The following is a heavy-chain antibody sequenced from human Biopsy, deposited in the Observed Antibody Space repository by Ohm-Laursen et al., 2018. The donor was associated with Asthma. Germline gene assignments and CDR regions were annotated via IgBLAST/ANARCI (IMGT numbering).Heavy chain of an antibody. CDR3: ARIKIRIGAGADRYFDL. J-gene: IGHJ2*01. Sequence: ASVKVSCKASGYPFTDYYVHWVRQAPGQGLEWMGRIDPNSGGTNYAQKFLGRVTMTRDTSVNTAFMVLSRLRSDDPAVYYCARIKIRIGAGADRYFDLWGRGTLVTVSS. CDR2: IDPNSGGT. V-gene: IGHV1-2*06. D-gene: IGHD3-16*01. CDR1: GYPFTDYY.